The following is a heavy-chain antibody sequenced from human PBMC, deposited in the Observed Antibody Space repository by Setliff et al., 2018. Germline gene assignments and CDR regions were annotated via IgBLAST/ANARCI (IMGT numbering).Heavy chain of an antibody. V-gene: IGHV1-18*01. CDR2: ISXXXXXX. CDR3: ARDHKWELPGYKSGMDV. D-gene: IGHD1-26*01. J-gene: IGHJ6*02. CDR1: GYSFGNYG. Sequence: ASVKVSCKASGYSFGNYGMSWVRQAPGQGLEWMGWISXXXXXXXXXXXFQGXXXMTTDTSANIAYMELRSLRSDDTAVYFCARDHKWELPGYKSGMDVWGQGTTVTVSS.